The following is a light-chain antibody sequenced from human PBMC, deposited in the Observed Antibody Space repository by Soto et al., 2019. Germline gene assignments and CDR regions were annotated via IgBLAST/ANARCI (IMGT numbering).Light chain of an antibody. Sequence: QSVLTQPPSASGTPGQRVTISCSGSSSNIGSNTVNWYQQLPGTAPKLLIYATNQRPSGVPDRFSGSKSGTSASLAISGLQSEEEADYYCAPWDDSLNGPVFGGGTKLTVL. CDR3: APWDDSLNGPV. CDR1: SSNIGSNT. J-gene: IGLJ3*02. V-gene: IGLV1-44*01. CDR2: ATN.